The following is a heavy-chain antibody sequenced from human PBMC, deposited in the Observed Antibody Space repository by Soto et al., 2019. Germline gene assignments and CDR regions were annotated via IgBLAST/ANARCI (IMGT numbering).Heavy chain of an antibody. CDR1: GYTFTSYG. CDR3: ARYAYGDYVSFDY. CDR2: ISAYNGNT. V-gene: IGHV1-18*01. D-gene: IGHD4-17*01. Sequence: ASVKVSCKASGYTFTSYGISWVRQAPGQGLEWMGWISAYNGNTNYAQKLQGRVTMTTDTSTSTAYTELRSLRSDDTAVYYCARYAYGDYVSFDYWGQGTLVTVSS. J-gene: IGHJ4*02.